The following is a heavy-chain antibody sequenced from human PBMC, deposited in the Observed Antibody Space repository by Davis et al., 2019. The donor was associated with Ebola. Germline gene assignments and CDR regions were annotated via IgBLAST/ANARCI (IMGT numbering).Heavy chain of an antibody. CDR3: AIRTDYDYAWGNWDGGDYFDF. CDR2: ISWHGRDI. V-gene: IGHV3-9*01. Sequence: SLKIPCEGSGFTFGYYDMHWVRQVPGKGLEWVSGISWHGRDIGYADSVKGRFTISRDNAQSTLYLQMNSLRYEDTALYYCAIRTDYDYAWGNWDGGDYFDFWGQGSLVTVSS. D-gene: IGHD3-16*01. J-gene: IGHJ4*02. CDR1: GFTFGYYD.